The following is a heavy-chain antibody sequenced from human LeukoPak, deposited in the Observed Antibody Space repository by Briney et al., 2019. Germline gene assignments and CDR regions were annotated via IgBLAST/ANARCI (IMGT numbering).Heavy chain of an antibody. CDR1: GGTFSSYA. CDR2: IIPILGIA. J-gene: IGHJ5*02. CDR3: ARDRGDIVVVPAADWDGWFDP. V-gene: IGHV1-69*04. Sequence: GASVKVSCKASGGTFSSYAISWVRQAAGQGLGWMGRIIPILGIANYAQKFQGRVTITADKSTSTAYMELSSLRSEDTAVYYCARDRGDIVVVPAADWDGWFDPWGQGTLVTVSS. D-gene: IGHD2-2*01.